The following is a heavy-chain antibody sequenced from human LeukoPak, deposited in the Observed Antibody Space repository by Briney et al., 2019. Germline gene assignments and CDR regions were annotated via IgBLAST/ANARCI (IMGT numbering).Heavy chain of an antibody. Sequence: GASVKVSCKASGGTFSSYAISWVRQAPGQGLEWMGGINPNSGGTNYAQKFQGRVTMTRDTSISTAYMELSRLRSDDTAVYYCARDFGGYDSVIMTDYWGQGTLVTVSS. V-gene: IGHV1-2*02. CDR2: INPNSGGT. D-gene: IGHD5-12*01. CDR1: GGTFSSYA. J-gene: IGHJ4*02. CDR3: ARDFGGYDSVIMTDY.